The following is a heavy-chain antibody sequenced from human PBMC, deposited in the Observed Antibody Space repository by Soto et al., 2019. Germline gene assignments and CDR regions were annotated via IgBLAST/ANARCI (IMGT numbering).Heavy chain of an antibody. CDR2: IYYSGST. Sequence: SETLSLTCTVSGASISTYYWSWIRRPPGKGLEWIGYIYYSGSTNYNPSLKSRVTISVDTSKNQFSLKLSSVIAADTAVFYCARMGGGNYYNWFNPWGQGTLVTVSS. J-gene: IGHJ5*02. CDR3: ARMGGGNYYNWFNP. V-gene: IGHV4-59*01. D-gene: IGHD1-26*01. CDR1: GASISTYY.